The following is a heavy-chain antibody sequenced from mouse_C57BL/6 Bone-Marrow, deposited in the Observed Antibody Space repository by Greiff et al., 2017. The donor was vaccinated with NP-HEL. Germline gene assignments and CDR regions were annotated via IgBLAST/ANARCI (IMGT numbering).Heavy chain of an antibody. CDR3: TSRHYAMDY. D-gene: IGHD3-3*01. CDR2: IDPENGDP. CDR1: GFNIKDDY. J-gene: IGHJ4*01. V-gene: IGHV14-4*01. Sequence: VQLKQSGAELVRPGASVKLSCTASGFNIKDDYMHWVKQRPEQGLEWIGWIDPENGDPEYASKFQGKATITADPSSNTAYLQLSSLTSEDTAVYYCTSRHYAMDYWGQGTSVTVSS.